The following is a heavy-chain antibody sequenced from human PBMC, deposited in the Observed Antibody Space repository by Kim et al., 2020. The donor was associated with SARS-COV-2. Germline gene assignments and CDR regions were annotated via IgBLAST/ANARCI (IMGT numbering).Heavy chain of an antibody. D-gene: IGHD6-19*01. CDR1: GFTFSSYS. CDR3: AAVSIAVAGRDY. Sequence: LSLTCAASGFTFSSYSMNWVRQAPGKGLEWVSSISSSSSYIYYADSVKGRFTISRDNAKNSLYLQMNSLRAEDTAVYYCAAVSIAVAGRDYWGQGTL. CDR2: ISSSSSYI. J-gene: IGHJ4*02. V-gene: IGHV3-21*01.